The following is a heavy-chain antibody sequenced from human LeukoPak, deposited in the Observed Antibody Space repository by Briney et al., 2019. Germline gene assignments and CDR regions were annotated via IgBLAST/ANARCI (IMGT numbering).Heavy chain of an antibody. CDR1: GGTFSSYA. CDR3: ASRKLGNDY. Sequence: VASVKVSCKASGGTFSSYAISWVRQAPGQGLEWMGGIIPIFGTANYAQKFQGRVTITADKSTSTAYMELSSLRSEDTAVYYCASRKLGNDYWGQGTLVTVSS. D-gene: IGHD7-27*01. J-gene: IGHJ4*02. V-gene: IGHV1-69*06. CDR2: IIPIFGTA.